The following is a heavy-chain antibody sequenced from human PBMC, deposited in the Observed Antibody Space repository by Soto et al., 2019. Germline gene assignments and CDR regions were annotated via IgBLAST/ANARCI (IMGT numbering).Heavy chain of an antibody. CDR2: FVPLFGTT. D-gene: IGHD3-16*01. Sequence: QLVQSGSEVQKPGSSVKVSCHASGGTFSGYVVTWVRQAPGQGLEWMGEFVPLFGTTNYAQRFSGRITITAEESTSTAYIELRSLRTDDTAVYYCATQGLGVSSPPYFDNWGQGTLVTDSS. V-gene: IGHV1-69*01. CDR3: ATQGLGVSSPPYFDN. J-gene: IGHJ4*02. CDR1: GGTFSGYV.